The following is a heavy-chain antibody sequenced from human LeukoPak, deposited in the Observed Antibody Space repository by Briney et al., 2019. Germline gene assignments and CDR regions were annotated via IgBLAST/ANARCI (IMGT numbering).Heavy chain of an antibody. CDR1: GFNISSSW. D-gene: IGHD5-18*01. Sequence: GGPLRLSCAASGFNISSSWMTWVRQAPGKGREWVATINQDGSENYYVDSVKGRFTMSRDNAKNSLSLQMNSLRFEDTAVYYCASGYFKSDHWGQGTLVTVSS. CDR3: ASGYFKSDH. CDR2: INQDGSEN. J-gene: IGHJ4*02. V-gene: IGHV3-7*05.